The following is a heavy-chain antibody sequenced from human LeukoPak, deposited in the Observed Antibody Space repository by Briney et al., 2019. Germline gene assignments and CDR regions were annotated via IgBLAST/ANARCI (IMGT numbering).Heavy chain of an antibody. CDR2: IWYDGSNK. CDR1: GFTFSSYG. J-gene: IGHJ3*02. D-gene: IGHD3-22*01. Sequence: GGSLRLSCAASGFTFSSYGMDWVRQAPGKGLEWVAAIWYDGSNKHYADSVEGRFTISRDNSKNTLYLQMNSLRAEDTAVYYCAREYYYDSSLAFDIWGQGTMATVSS. V-gene: IGHV3-33*01. CDR3: AREYYYDSSLAFDI.